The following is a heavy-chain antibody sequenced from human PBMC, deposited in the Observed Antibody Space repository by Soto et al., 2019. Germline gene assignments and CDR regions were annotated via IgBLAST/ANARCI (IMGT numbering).Heavy chain of an antibody. Sequence: QVQLGESGGGVGQPGWSLRLSCAASGFTFSTYGMHWVRQAPGKGLEWVAVIWYAGSNKYYADSVKGRFTISRDNSKNTLYLQMNSLRAEDTAVYYCARDGSGSTHQFDYWGQGTLVTVSS. CDR3: ARDGSGSTHQFDY. J-gene: IGHJ4*02. CDR1: GFTFSTYG. CDR2: IWYAGSNK. V-gene: IGHV3-33*01. D-gene: IGHD1-26*01.